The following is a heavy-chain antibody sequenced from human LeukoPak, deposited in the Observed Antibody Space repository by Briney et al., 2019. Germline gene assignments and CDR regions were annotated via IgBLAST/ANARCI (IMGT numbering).Heavy chain of an antibody. CDR1: GGSIDSTNW. CDR3: ARSHDHLWGNYPDY. D-gene: IGHD3-16*02. Sequence: SETLSLTCDVSGGSIDSTNWWNWVRQPPGKGLEWIGEIHHDGRIDYNPSLKSRVTLSVDKSKNQFSLRLNSVTAADTAMYYCARSHDHLWGNYPDYWGQGTLVTVSS. V-gene: IGHV4/OR15-8*01. J-gene: IGHJ4*02. CDR2: IHHDGRI.